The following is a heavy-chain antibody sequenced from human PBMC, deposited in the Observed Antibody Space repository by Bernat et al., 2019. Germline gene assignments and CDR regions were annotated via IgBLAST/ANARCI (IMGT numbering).Heavy chain of an antibody. V-gene: IGHV3-73*02. CDR3: TIQNYGDYDFDY. D-gene: IGHD4-17*01. J-gene: IGHJ4*02. CDR2: IRSKANSYAT. CDR1: GFTFSGFA. Sequence: EVQLVESGGGLVQPGGSLKLSCAASGFTFSGFAMHWVRQASGKGLEWVGRIRSKANSYATAYAASVKGRFTISRDDSKNTAYLQMNSLKTEDTAVYYCTIQNYGDYDFDYWGQGTLVTVSS.